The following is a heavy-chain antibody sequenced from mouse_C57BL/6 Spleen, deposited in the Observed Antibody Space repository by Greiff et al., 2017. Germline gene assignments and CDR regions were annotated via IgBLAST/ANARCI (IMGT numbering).Heavy chain of an antibody. D-gene: IGHD2-4*01. CDR1: GYSITSGYY. J-gene: IGHJ3*01. CDR3: AREGDYGLLAY. CDR2: ISYDGSN. Sequence: LMESGPRLVKPSQSLSLTCSVTGYSITSGYYWNWIRQFPGNKLEWMGYISYDGSNNYNPSLKNRISITRDTSKNQFFLKLNSVTTEDTATYYCAREGDYGLLAYWGQGTLVTVSA. V-gene: IGHV3-6*01.